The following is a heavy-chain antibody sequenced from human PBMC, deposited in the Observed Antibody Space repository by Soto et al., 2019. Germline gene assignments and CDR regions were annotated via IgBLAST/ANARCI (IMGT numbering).Heavy chain of an antibody. D-gene: IGHD3-10*01. Sequence: SETLSLTCTVSGGSISSGGYYWSWIRQHPGKCLEWIGYIYYSGSTYYNPSLKSRVTISVDTSKNQFSLKLSSVTAADTAVYYCARALLWFGELGPIGYGMDVWGQGTTVTVYS. CDR3: ARALLWFGELGPIGYGMDV. CDR2: IYYSGST. J-gene: IGHJ6*02. CDR1: GGSISSGGYY. V-gene: IGHV4-31*03.